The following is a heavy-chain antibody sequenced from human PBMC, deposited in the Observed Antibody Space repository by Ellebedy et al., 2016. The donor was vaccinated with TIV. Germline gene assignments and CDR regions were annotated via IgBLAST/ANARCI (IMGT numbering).Heavy chain of an antibody. Sequence: SETLSLTCTVSGGSGSISTYYWSWIRQPAGKGLEWIGRIYTSGSTNYNPSLKSRVTMSVDTSKNQFSLKLSSVTAADTAVYYCARDVQIAYQLLSNWFDPWGQGTLVTVSS. CDR2: IYTSGST. CDR3: ARDVQIAYQLLSNWFDP. J-gene: IGHJ5*02. D-gene: IGHD2-2*01. CDR1: GGSGSISTYY. V-gene: IGHV4-4*07.